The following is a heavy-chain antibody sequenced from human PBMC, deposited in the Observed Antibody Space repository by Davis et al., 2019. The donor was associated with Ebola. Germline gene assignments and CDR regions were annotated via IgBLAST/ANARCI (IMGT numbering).Heavy chain of an antibody. V-gene: IGHV3-30-3*01. CDR1: GFTFSSYA. CDR3: ARDSYSLYYYGMDV. D-gene: IGHD2-15*01. CDR2: ISYDGSNK. J-gene: IGHJ6*02. Sequence: PGGSLRLSCAASGFTFSSYAMHWVRQAPGKGLEWVAVISYDGSNKYYADSVKGRFTISRDNAKNSLYLQMNSLRAEDTAVYYCARDSYSLYYYGMDVWGQGTTVTVSS.